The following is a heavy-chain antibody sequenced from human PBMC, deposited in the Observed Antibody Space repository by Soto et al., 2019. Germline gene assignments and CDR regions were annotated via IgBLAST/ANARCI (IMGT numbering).Heavy chain of an antibody. CDR2: IHHDGSNT. V-gene: IGHV3-33*02. Sequence: QVQLVASGGGAVQPGTSLRLSCAASGFTFSTYGMHWVRQAPGKALEWVASIHHDGSNTYYADTAKGRFTVSKDNSTNPLFLQMDSLRVGDLAVYFCARWIRSLNSDYWCQGALLIVSS. CDR3: ARWIRSLNSDY. D-gene: IGHD2-2*03. J-gene: IGHJ4*02. CDR1: GFTFSTYG.